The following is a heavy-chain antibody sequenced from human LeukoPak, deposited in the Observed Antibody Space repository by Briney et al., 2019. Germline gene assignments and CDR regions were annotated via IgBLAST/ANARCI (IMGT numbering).Heavy chain of an antibody. Sequence: SQTLSLTCTVSGGSISSGGYYWSWIRQHPGKGLEWIGYIYYSGSTNYNPSLKSRVTISVDTSKNQFSLKLSSVTAADTAVYYCASWGYRAVAGKVKRVGSRVFDYWGQGTLVTVSS. D-gene: IGHD6-19*01. CDR1: GGSISSGGYY. CDR2: IYYSGST. CDR3: ASWGYRAVAGKVKRVGSRVFDY. V-gene: IGHV4-31*03. J-gene: IGHJ4*02.